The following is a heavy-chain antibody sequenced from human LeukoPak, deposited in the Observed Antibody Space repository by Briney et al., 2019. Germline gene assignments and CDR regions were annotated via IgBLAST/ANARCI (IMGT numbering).Heavy chain of an antibody. CDR3: ARVTLYSGAFYYDN. V-gene: IGHV3-64*01. CDR2: ISSDGGGT. Sequence: GGSLRLSCAASGFTFNIYAMHWVRQAPGKGLEYVSAISSDGGGTYYANSVKGRFTISRDNSKNTLYLQMGSLRAEDMAVYYCARVTLYSGAFYYDNWGQGTLVTVSS. D-gene: IGHD3-22*01. J-gene: IGHJ4*02. CDR1: GFTFNIYA.